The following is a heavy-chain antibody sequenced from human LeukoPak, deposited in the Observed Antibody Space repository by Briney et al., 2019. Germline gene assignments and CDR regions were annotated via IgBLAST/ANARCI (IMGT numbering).Heavy chain of an antibody. J-gene: IGHJ3*02. D-gene: IGHD1-26*01. CDR1: GYTLTELS. CDR2: FDPEDGET. V-gene: IGHV1-24*01. Sequence: GASVKVSCKVSGYTLTELSMHWVRQAPGKGLEWMGGFDPEDGETIYAQKFQGRVTMTGDTSTDTAYMELSSLRSEDTAVYYCATSSWELGGNAFDIWGQGTMVTVSS. CDR3: ATSSWELGGNAFDI.